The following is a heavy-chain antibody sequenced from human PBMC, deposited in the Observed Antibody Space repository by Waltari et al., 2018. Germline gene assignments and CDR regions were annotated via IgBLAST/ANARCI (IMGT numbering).Heavy chain of an antibody. Sequence: QVQLQESGPGLVKPSQTLSLTCTVSGGSIRSGSYYWSWIRQPAGKGLEWIGRIYTSGSTNYNPSLKSRVTISVDTSKNQFSLKLSSVTAADTAVYYCAREVAVAGTGIDYWGQGTLVTVSS. D-gene: IGHD6-19*01. J-gene: IGHJ4*02. CDR2: IYTSGST. CDR1: GGSIRSGSYY. CDR3: AREVAVAGTGIDY. V-gene: IGHV4-61*02.